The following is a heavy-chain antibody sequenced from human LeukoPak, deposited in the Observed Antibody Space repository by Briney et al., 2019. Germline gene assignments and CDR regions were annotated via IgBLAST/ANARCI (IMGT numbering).Heavy chain of an antibody. CDR2: IYYSEST. Sequence: SDTLSLTCTVSRGSISSSSYYLGWIRQPPAKELARMGRIYYSESTYYNPSLTRRVTISVDTSKNQCSLKLSFVTAADTAVYYCARCVAAAGLELYYLDYWGQGTLVTVSS. D-gene: IGHD6-13*01. CDR3: ARCVAAAGLELYYLDY. V-gene: IGHV4-39*01. CDR1: RGSISSSSYY. J-gene: IGHJ4*02.